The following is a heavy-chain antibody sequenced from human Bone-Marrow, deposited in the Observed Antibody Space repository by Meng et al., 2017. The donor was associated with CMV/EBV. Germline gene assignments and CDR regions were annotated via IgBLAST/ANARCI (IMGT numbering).Heavy chain of an antibody. CDR2: IWYDGSNK. CDR1: GFTFSSYG. CDR3: ARVLRGYSGYDSTYYYYGMDV. D-gene: IGHD5-12*01. V-gene: IGHV3-33*01. Sequence: GESLKISCAASGFTFSSYGMHWVRQAPGKGLEWVAVIWYDGSNKYYADSVKGRFTISRDNSKNTLYLQMNSLRAEDTAVYYCARVLRGYSGYDSTYYYYGMDVWGQGPTVTVSS. J-gene: IGHJ6*02.